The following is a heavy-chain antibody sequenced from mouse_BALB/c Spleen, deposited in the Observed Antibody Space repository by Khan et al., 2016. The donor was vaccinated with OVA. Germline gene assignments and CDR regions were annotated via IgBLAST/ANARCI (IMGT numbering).Heavy chain of an antibody. D-gene: IGHD4-1*01. J-gene: IGHJ2*01. CDR3: APAGTGDYFDY. CDR1: GFNIKDTH. Sequence: VHVKQSGAELVKPGASVKLSCTASGFNIKDTHMHWVKQRPEQGLEWIGRIDPANDNSKYDPRFQGKATITADTSSNTAYLHLRSLTSEDTAVYYCAPAGTGDYFDYWGQGTTLTVSS. V-gene: IGHV14-3*02. CDR2: IDPANDNS.